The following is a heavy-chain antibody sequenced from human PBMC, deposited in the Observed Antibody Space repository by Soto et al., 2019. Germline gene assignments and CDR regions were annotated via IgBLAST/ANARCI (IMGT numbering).Heavy chain of an antibody. J-gene: IGHJ4*02. Sequence: QVQLVESGGGVVQPGRSLRLSCAASGFTFSSYGMHWVRQAPGKGLEWVAVISYDGSNKYYADSVKGRFTISRDNSKNTLYRQMNSLRAEDTAVYYCAKDSKAARWFGELLSFDYWGQGTLVTVSS. CDR2: ISYDGSNK. CDR3: AKDSKAARWFGELLSFDY. CDR1: GFTFSSYG. V-gene: IGHV3-30*18. D-gene: IGHD3-10*01.